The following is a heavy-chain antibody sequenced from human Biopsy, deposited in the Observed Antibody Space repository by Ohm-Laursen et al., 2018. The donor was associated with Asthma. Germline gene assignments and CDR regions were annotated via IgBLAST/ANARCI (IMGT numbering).Heavy chain of an antibody. CDR3: ARCGGDCPIRGLDS. J-gene: IGHJ4*02. CDR2: MYHSGRT. Sequence: SQTLSLTCAVSGGSVSSGNNSWTWIRQPPGKGLEWIGYMYHSGRTYYNPSLKSRVNISVDESKNQFSLKVNSVTAADTAVYYCARCGGDCPIRGLDSWGPGTLVTVSS. CDR1: GGSVSSGNNS. V-gene: IGHV4-30-2*01. D-gene: IGHD2-21*02.